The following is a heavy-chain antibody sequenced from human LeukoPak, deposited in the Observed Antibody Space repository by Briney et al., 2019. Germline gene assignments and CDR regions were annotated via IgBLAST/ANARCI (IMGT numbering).Heavy chain of an antibody. J-gene: IGHJ4*02. Sequence: GSLRLSCAASGFTFSSYAMTWVRQAPGKGLEWVSGISGSGGSTYYADSVKGRFTISRDNSKNTLYLQMNSLRAEDTATYYCAKVGPSTVTRDYWGQGTLVTVSS. D-gene: IGHD4-17*01. CDR2: ISGSGGST. CDR3: AKVGPSTVTRDY. V-gene: IGHV3-23*01. CDR1: GFTFSSYA.